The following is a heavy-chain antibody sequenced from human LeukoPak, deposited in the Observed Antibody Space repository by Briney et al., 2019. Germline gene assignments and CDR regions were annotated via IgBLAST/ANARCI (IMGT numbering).Heavy chain of an antibody. Sequence: PGGSLRLSFKASGSTSFNYGMTGFRQAPGRGLVWVSRISSDGSSTSYADSVKGRFTISRDNAKSTLYLQMNSLRAEDTAVYYCARDIPTSAWYVDYWGQGTLVTVSS. CDR2: ISSDGSST. CDR1: GSTSFNYG. D-gene: IGHD2-21*01. J-gene: IGHJ4*02. V-gene: IGHV3-74*01. CDR3: ARDIPTSAWYVDY.